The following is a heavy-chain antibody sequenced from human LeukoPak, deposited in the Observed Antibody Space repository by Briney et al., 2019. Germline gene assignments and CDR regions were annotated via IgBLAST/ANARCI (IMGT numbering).Heavy chain of an antibody. Sequence: ASVKVSCEASGGTFSSYAISWVRQAPGQGLEWMGGIIPIFGTANYAQKFQGRVTITADESTSTAYMELSSLRSEDTAVYYCARGTYYDSSGFFNWFDPWGQGTLVTVSS. J-gene: IGHJ5*02. V-gene: IGHV1-69*01. CDR1: GGTFSSYA. CDR3: ARGTYYDSSGFFNWFDP. CDR2: IIPIFGTA. D-gene: IGHD3-22*01.